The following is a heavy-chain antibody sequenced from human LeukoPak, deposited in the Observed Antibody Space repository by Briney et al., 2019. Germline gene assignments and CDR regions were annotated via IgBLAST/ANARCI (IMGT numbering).Heavy chain of an antibody. Sequence: SETLSLTCTVSGGSISSGDYYWRWIRQPPGKGLEWIGYIYYSGSTYYNPSLKSRVTISVDTSKNQFSLKLSSVTAADTAVYYCARDGHYRWFDPWGQGTLVTVSS. V-gene: IGHV4-30-4*01. J-gene: IGHJ5*02. CDR2: IYYSGST. D-gene: IGHD1-14*01. CDR3: ARDGHYRWFDP. CDR1: GGSISSGDYY.